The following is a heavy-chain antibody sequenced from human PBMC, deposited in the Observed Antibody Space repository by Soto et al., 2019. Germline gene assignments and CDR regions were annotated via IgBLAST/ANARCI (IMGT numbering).Heavy chain of an antibody. CDR2: IWYDGSNK. V-gene: IGHV3-33*01. CDR1: GFTFSSYG. J-gene: IGHJ4*02. Sequence: QVQLVESGGGVVQPGRSLRLSCAASGFTFSSYGMHWVRQAPGKGLEWVAVIWYDGSNKYYADSVKGRFTISRDNSKNTLYLQMSSLRAEDTAVYYCARDVAVAGTGGLDYWGQGTLVTVSS. CDR3: ARDVAVAGTGGLDY. D-gene: IGHD6-19*01.